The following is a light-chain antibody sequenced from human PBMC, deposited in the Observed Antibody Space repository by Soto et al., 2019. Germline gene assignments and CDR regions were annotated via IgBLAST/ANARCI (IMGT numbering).Light chain of an antibody. CDR2: ATS. CDR3: LRHNSYPLT. V-gene: IGKV1-17*01. J-gene: IGKJ4*02. Sequence: DIPMTQSPSSLSASVGDRVTITCRASQGIRTDLGWYQQKPGKAPKRLIYATSSLQSGVPSRFSGSGSGTDVTLTISSLQPEDFATYYCLRHNSYPLTFGGGTKVEIK. CDR1: QGIRTD.